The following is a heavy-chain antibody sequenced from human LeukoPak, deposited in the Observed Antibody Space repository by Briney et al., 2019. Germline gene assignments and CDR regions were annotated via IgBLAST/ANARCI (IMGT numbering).Heavy chain of an antibody. V-gene: IGHV4-4*09. CDR2: IYTSGST. Sequence: SETLSLTCTVSGGSISSYYWSWIRQPPGKGLEWIGYIYTSGSTNYNPSLKSRVTISVGTSKNQFSLKLSSVTAADTAVYYCARLGGYGGSVDYWGQGTLVTVSS. J-gene: IGHJ4*02. CDR3: ARLGGYGGSVDY. CDR1: GGSISSYY. D-gene: IGHD4-23*01.